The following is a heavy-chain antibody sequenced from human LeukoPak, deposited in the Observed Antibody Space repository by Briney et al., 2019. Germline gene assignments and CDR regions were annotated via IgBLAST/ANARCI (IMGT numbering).Heavy chain of an antibody. CDR1: GGSISSYY. CDR2: IYTSGST. J-gene: IGHJ5*02. V-gene: IGHV4-4*07. CDR3: ARVPPYGSGPYNWFDP. D-gene: IGHD3-10*01. Sequence: SETLSLTCTVSGGSISSYYWSWIRQPAGKGLEWIGRIYTSGSTNYNPSLKSRVTMSVDTSKNQFSLKLSSVTAADTAVCYCARVPPYGSGPYNWFDPWGQGTLVTVSS.